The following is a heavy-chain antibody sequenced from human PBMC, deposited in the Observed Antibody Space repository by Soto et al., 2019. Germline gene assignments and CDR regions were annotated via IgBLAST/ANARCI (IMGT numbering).Heavy chain of an antibody. D-gene: IGHD2-2*01. CDR1: GFTFSSYA. CDR3: PRDPLPYGRCTIGDSWFDP. V-gene: IGHV3-30-3*01. Sequence: GGSLRLSCAASGFTFSSYAMHWVRQAPGKGLEWVAVISYDGGNKYYADSVKGRFTISRDNSKNTLYLQMNSPRAEDTAVYYCPRDPLPYGRCTIGDSWFDPWGQGTLVAVSS. J-gene: IGHJ5*02. CDR2: ISYDGGNK.